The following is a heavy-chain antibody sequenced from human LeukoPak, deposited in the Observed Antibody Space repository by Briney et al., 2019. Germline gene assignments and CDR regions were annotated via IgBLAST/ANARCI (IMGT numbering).Heavy chain of an antibody. CDR2: FEYGGST. CDR3: ARNLLARTPLGNHYYYMDV. V-gene: IGHV4-39*07. D-gene: IGHD2-8*02. J-gene: IGHJ6*03. CDR1: GGSISSSSYY. Sequence: SETLSLTCTVSGGSISSSSYYWGWIRQAPGKGLEWIGSFEYGGSTYYNPSLKSRVTISVDTSKNQFSLKLSSVTAADTAVYYCARNLLARTPLGNHYYYMDVWGKGTTVTVSS.